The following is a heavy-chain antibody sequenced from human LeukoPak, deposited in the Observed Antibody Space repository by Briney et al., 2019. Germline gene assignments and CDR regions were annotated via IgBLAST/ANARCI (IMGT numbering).Heavy chain of an antibody. D-gene: IGHD1-26*01. V-gene: IGHV3-15*07. CDR2: IKNKADRGEI. CDR3: TTESSGSLPY. J-gene: IGHJ4*02. CDR1: GFSFSDTY. Sequence: GGSLRLSCAASGFSFSDTYINWVRQIPGTGLEWVGLIKNKADRGEIEYAAPVKDRFTISRDDSKNTVYLQMSSLKTEDTAVCYCTTESSGSLPYWGQGTLVTVSS.